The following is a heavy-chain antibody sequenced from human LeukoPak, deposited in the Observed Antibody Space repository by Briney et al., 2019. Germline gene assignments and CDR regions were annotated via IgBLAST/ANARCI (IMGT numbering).Heavy chain of an antibody. CDR1: GYTFTSYD. V-gene: IGHV1-18*01. CDR2: IIPILGIA. Sequence: ASVKVSCKASGYTFTSYDISWVRQAPGQGLEWMGRIIPILGIANYAQKLQGRVTMTTDTSTSTAYMELRSLRSDDTAVYYCARGSGYSPFDYWGQGTLVTVSS. CDR3: ARGSGYSPFDY. D-gene: IGHD3-22*01. J-gene: IGHJ4*02.